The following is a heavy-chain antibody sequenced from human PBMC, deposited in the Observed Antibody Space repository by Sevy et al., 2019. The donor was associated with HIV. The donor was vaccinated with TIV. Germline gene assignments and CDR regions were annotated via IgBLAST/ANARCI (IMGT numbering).Heavy chain of an antibody. CDR2: IYHSGST. CDR1: GGSISSGGYS. J-gene: IGHJ3*02. D-gene: IGHD2-15*01. CDR3: AREQGYCSGGSCFHAFDI. Sequence: SETLSLTCAVSGGSISSGGYSWSWIRQSPGKGLEWIGYIYHSGSTYYNPSLKSRVTISVDRSKNQFSLKLSSVTAADTAVYYCAREQGYCSGGSCFHAFDIWGQGTMVTVSS. V-gene: IGHV4-30-2*06.